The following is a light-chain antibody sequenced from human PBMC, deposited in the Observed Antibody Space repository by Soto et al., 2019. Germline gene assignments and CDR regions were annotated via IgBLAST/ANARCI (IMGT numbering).Light chain of an antibody. CDR1: QSISSW. Sequence: DMPMTQYPSTLSASVGDRVTITCRASQSISSWLAWYQQKAGKAPKLLIYDASTLESGVPSRFSDSGSGTEFTLTITSLQPDDFATYYCQQYNTYPETFGQGTKVDIK. V-gene: IGKV1-5*01. J-gene: IGKJ1*01. CDR2: DAS. CDR3: QQYNTYPET.